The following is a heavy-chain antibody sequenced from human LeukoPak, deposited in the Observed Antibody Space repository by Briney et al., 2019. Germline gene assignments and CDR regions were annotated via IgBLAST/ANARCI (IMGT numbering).Heavy chain of an antibody. CDR2: ISGSSGNT. Sequence: PGGSLGLSCVVSGFTFSSYAMSWVRQAPGQGLEWVSTISGSSGNTYYAASVKGRFTISRDNSKNTLYLQMNSLRAEDTAVYYCAKSSGWYPDYWGQGTLVTVSS. D-gene: IGHD6-19*01. V-gene: IGHV3-23*01. CDR3: AKSSGWYPDY. CDR1: GFTFSSYA. J-gene: IGHJ4*02.